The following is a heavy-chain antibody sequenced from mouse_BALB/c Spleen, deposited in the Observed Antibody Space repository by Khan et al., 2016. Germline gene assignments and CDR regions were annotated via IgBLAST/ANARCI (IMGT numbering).Heavy chain of an antibody. CDR1: GDSITSGY. Sequence: EVKLLESGPSLVKPSQTLSLTCSVTGDSITSGYWNWIRKFPGNKLEYMGYISYSGSTYYNPSLKSRISITRDTSKNQYYLQLNSVTTEDTATYXCARSYYMYEGYAMDYWGQGTSVTVSS. J-gene: IGHJ4*01. D-gene: IGHD2-14*01. V-gene: IGHV3-8*02. CDR3: ARSYYMYEGYAMDY. CDR2: ISYSGST.